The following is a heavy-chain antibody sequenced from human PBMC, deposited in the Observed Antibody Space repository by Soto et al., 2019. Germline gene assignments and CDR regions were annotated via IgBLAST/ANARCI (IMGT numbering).Heavy chain of an antibody. CDR3: ARLVSAAANDY. CDR1: GGTCSSYW. CDR2: IKQDETEK. V-gene: IGHV3-7*04. D-gene: IGHD1-26*01. Sequence: GGSLRLSCAASGGTCSSYWMSWVRQAPGKGLEWVANIKQDETEKYYVDSVKGRFTISRDNAKNSLYLQMNSLRAEDTAVYYCARLVSAAANDYWGQGTLVTVSS. J-gene: IGHJ4*02.